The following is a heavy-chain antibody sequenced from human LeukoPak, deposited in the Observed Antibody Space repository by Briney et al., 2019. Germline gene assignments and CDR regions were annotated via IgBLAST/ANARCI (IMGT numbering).Heavy chain of an antibody. V-gene: IGHV4-30-4*08. D-gene: IGHD3-3*01. CDR2: IYYSGST. Sequence: PSETLSLTCTVSGGSISSGDYYWSWIRQPPGKGLEWIGYIYYSGSTYYNPSLKSRVTISVDTSKNQFSLKLSSVTAADTAVYYCARVGYYDFWSGYSFDYWGQGTLVTVSS. J-gene: IGHJ4*02. CDR1: GGSISSGDYY. CDR3: ARVGYYDFWSGYSFDY.